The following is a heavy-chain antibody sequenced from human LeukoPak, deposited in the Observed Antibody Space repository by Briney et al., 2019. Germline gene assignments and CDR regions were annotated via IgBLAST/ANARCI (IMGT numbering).Heavy chain of an antibody. CDR2: INTSGGT. CDR1: GFNFNNYA. J-gene: IGHJ6*02. V-gene: IGHV3-23*01. Sequence: SGGSLRLSRVTSGFNFNNYAMTWVRQAPGKGLEWVSVINTSGGTYYADSVKGRFTISRDNSKNTLYLQMDSLRADDTAIYYCARDWYEDVWGQGTTVTVSS. CDR3: ARDWYEDV. D-gene: IGHD2-21*01.